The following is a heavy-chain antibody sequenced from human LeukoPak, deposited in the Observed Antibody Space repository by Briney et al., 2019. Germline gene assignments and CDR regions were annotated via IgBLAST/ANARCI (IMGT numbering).Heavy chain of an antibody. CDR2: ISYDGSNK. CDR3: AKDWGSPQGNSGWYGHFDY. J-gene: IGHJ4*02. CDR1: GFTFSSYG. Sequence: GGSLRLSCAASGFTFSSYGMHWVRQAPGKGLEWVAVISYDGSNKYYADSVKGRFTISRDNSKNTLYLQMNSLRAEDTAVYYCAKDWGSPQGNSGWYGHFDYWGQGTLVTVSS. V-gene: IGHV3-30*18. D-gene: IGHD6-19*01.